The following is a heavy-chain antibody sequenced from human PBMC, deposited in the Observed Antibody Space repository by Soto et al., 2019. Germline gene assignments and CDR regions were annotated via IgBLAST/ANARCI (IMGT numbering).Heavy chain of an antibody. V-gene: IGHV4-59*01. CDR2: IYYSGIT. CDR3: ARGSTGYSSSWYRY. Sequence: QVQLQESGPGLVKPSETLSLTCTVSGGSISSYYWSWIRQPPGKGLEWIGYIYYSGITNYNPSLKCRVTISVDTSKNQFSLKLSSVTAADTAVYYCARGSTGYSSSWYRYWGQGTLVTVSS. J-gene: IGHJ4*02. CDR1: GGSISSYY. D-gene: IGHD6-13*01.